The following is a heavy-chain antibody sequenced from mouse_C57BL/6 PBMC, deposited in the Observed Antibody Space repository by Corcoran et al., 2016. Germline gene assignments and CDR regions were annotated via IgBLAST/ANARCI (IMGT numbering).Heavy chain of an antibody. CDR2: IDPEDGET. CDR3: ASPITTVVATGYFDY. CDR1: GLNIKDYY. D-gene: IGHD1-1*01. Sequence: EGHLQLSGAELVKPGAAAKLSCTATGLNIKDYYMHWVKQRTEQGLEWIGRIDPEDGETKYAPKFQGKATITADTTSNTAYLQLSSLTSEDTALYYCASPITTVVATGYFDYWGQGTTLTVSS. V-gene: IGHV14-2*01. J-gene: IGHJ2*01.